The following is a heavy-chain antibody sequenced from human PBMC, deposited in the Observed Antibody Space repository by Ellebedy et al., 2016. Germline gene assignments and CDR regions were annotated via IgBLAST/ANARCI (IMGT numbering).Heavy chain of an antibody. Sequence: GESLKISXAASGFTFNTYWMSWVRQAPGKGLEWVAVTSYDGSTRNYADSVKGRFTISRDNFRNTLYLYMNSLRAEDTAVYYCARGAVAVAELWGQGTLVTVSS. CDR3: ARGAVAVAEL. CDR2: TSYDGSTR. V-gene: IGHV3-30-3*01. D-gene: IGHD6-19*01. J-gene: IGHJ4*02. CDR1: GFTFNTYW.